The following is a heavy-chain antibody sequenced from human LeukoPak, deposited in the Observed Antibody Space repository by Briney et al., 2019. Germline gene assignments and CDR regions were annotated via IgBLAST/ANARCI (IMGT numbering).Heavy chain of an antibody. Sequence: ASVRVSCKASGFTLTDYIHWVRQDPRQGLQWMGWIKPNSGDTDYAQKFQGRVTMTRDTSISTVYMELSSLRSDDTAVYYCARADSVPAGDYHYWYMDVWGKGTTVTVSS. CDR1: GFTLTDY. D-gene: IGHD2-2*01. J-gene: IGHJ6*03. CDR2: IKPNSGDT. CDR3: ARADSVPAGDYHYWYMDV. V-gene: IGHV1-2*02.